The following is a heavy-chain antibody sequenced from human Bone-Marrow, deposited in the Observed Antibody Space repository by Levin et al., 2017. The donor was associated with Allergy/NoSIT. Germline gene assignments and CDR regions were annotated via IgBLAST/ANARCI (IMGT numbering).Heavy chain of an antibody. CDR1: GNTFPIYF. CDR3: AIEIVIAESLGAPNKFQFRFDE. V-gene: IGHV1-46*01. CDR2: ITPGYSNT. J-gene: IGHJ4*02. Sequence: GESLKISCKTSGNTFPIYFVHWVRQAPGQGLEWMGIITPGYSNTTYSQKFQDRITMTSDTSTNTVYMELSRLRSDDTAVYYCAIEIVIAESLGAPNKFQFRFDEWGLGTLVTVSS. D-gene: IGHD2-21*01.